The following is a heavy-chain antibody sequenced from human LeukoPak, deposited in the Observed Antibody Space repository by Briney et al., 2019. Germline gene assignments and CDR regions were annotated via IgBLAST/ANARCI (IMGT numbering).Heavy chain of an antibody. CDR3: ARVSASGGFDDH. V-gene: IGHV1-46*01. Sequence: EASVKVSCKASGYTFTSYGISWVRQAPGQGLEWLGVINPSGGATSYAQKFPGRVTMTRDTSTSTVYMELSSLRPDDTAVYYCARVSASGGFDDHWGQGSLVTVSS. CDR2: INPSGGAT. D-gene: IGHD3-10*01. CDR1: GYTFTSYG. J-gene: IGHJ5*02.